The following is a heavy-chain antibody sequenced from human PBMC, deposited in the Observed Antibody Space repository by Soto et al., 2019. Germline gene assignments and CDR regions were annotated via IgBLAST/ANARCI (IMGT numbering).Heavy chain of an antibody. CDR2: INHSGST. J-gene: IGHJ6*02. V-gene: IGHV4-34*01. CDR3: ARVTGRYYYGMDV. CDR1: GGSFSGYY. Sequence: QVQLQQWGAGLLKPSETLSLTCAVYGGSFSGYYWSWIRQPPGKGLGWIGEINHSGSTNYNPSLKSLVTISVATSKNQFSLKLSSVTAADTAVYYCARVTGRYYYGMDVWGQGTTVTVSS.